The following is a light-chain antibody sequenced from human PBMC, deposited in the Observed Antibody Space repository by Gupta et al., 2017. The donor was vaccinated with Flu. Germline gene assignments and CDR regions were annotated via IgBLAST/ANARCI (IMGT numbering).Light chain of an antibody. CDR2: GAS. V-gene: IGKV3-20*01. CDR1: QSVASY. CDR3: QHYSTSRT. J-gene: IGKJ2*02. Sequence: EIVLTQSPGTLSLSPGERATLSCRASQSVASYLVWYQQKPGQAPRLLIYGASSRATGIPDRFSGSGSGTDFSLTISRLEPEDFAVYYCQHYSTSRTFGQGTKLEIK.